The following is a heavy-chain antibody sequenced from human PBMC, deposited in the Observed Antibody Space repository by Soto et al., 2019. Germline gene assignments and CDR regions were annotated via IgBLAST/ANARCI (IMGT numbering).Heavy chain of an antibody. CDR3: ARAVAGPTAVYYYGIDG. CDR2: IFYRGST. D-gene: IGHD6-19*01. Sequence: SETLSLTCTVSGGSISTYYWSWIRQPPRKGLEWIGYIFYRGSTNYNASLKSRVTISVDTSKNQFSLKQSSVIAADTAVYYCARAVAGPTAVYYYGIDGWGQGNTVTISS. J-gene: IGHJ6*02. CDR1: GGSISTYY. V-gene: IGHV4-59*01.